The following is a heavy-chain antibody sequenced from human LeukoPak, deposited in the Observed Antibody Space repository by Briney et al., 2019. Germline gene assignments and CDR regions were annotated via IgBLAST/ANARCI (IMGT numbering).Heavy chain of an antibody. D-gene: IGHD2-15*01. V-gene: IGHV4-39*07. CDR2: IHYSGST. J-gene: IGHJ5*02. Sequence: KPSETLSLTCTVSGGSISSNSYYWGWIRQPPGKGLEWIGSIHYSGSTYYNPSLKSRVTISVDTSKNQFSLKLSSVTAADTAVYYCARVIYQENCSGGSCYTPLYNWFDPWGQGTLVTVSS. CDR1: GGSISSNSYY. CDR3: ARVIYQENCSGGSCYTPLYNWFDP.